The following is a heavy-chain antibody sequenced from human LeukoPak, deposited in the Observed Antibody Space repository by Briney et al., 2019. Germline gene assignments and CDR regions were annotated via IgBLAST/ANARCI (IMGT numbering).Heavy chain of an antibody. V-gene: IGHV1-18*04. J-gene: IGHJ4*02. Sequence: ASVKVSCKASGYTFTSYVISSVRQAPGQEVEGMGGISAYNGNTNYAQKLQGRVTMTTDTSTSTAYMELRSLRSDDTAVYYCARTHRSTSRSPLPDYWGQGTLVTVSS. CDR1: GYTFTSYV. D-gene: IGHD2-2*01. CDR2: ISAYNGNT. CDR3: ARTHRSTSRSPLPDY.